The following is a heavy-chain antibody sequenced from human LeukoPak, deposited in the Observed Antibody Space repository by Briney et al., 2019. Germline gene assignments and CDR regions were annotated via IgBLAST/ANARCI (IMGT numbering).Heavy chain of an antibody. J-gene: IGHJ4*02. CDR3: ARYYSGWYYFDY. CDR1: GYTFTSYG. CDR2: IIPIFGAA. Sequence: ASVKVSCKASGYTFTSYGTSWVRQAPGQGLEWMGGIIPIFGAANYAQKFQGRVTITADESTSTAYMELSSLRSEDTAVYYCARYYSGWYYFDYWGQGTLVTVSS. V-gene: IGHV1-69*13. D-gene: IGHD6-19*01.